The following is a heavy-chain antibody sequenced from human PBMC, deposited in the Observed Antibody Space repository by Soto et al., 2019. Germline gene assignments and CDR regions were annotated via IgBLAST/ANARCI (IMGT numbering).Heavy chain of an antibody. Sequence: QVQLVESGGGVVQPGTSLRLTCAGSGFTFSRNGMHWVRQAPGKGLEWVALVSYDGSKKYYVDSVKGRFTISRDNSENTLYLQMNSLRAEDTAVFYCARWVGGSMSDDGGKYDSWGQGTLVTVSS. J-gene: IGHJ5*01. D-gene: IGHD2-15*01. CDR2: VSYDGSKK. CDR3: ARWVGGSMSDDGGKYDS. CDR1: GFTFSRNG. V-gene: IGHV3-30*03.